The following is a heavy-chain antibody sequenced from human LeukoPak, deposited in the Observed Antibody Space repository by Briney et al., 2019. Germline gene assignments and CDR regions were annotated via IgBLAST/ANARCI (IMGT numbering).Heavy chain of an antibody. CDR1: GGTFSSYA. Sequence: AXVKVSCKASGGTFSSYAISWVRQAPGQGLEWMGMIYPRDGSTSYAQKFQGRVTVTRDTSTSTVHMELSGLRSEDTAVYYCARDQEAFDYWGQGTLVTVSS. J-gene: IGHJ4*02. V-gene: IGHV1-46*01. CDR2: IYPRDGST. CDR3: ARDQEAFDY.